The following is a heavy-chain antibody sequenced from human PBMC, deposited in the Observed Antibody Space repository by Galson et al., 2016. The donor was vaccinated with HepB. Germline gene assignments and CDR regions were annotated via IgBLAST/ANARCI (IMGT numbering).Heavy chain of an antibody. D-gene: IGHD3-16*01. CDR1: GYIFARHG. CDR2: ISVYNDNT. Sequence: SVKVSCKASGYIFARHGFSWVRRAPGQGLQWMGWISVYNDNTNYAQYLQGRVTMTTDTSTSTAYMELRSLRSDDTAVYYCARQLIKDYYYYSGMGVWGQGTTVTVSS. V-gene: IGHV1-18*01. CDR3: ARQLIKDYYYYSGMGV. J-gene: IGHJ6*02.